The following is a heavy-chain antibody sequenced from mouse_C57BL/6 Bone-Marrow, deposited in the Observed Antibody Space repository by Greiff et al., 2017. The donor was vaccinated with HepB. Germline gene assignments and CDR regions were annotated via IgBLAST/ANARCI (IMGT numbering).Heavy chain of an antibody. CDR1: GFTFSDYY. Sequence: EVHLVESGGGLVQPGGSLKLSCAASGFTFSDYYMYWVRQTPEKRLEWVAYISNGGGSTYYPDTVKGRFTISRDNAKNTLYLQMSRLKSEDTAMYYCARHTDGYYVDAYWGQGTLVTVSA. CDR2: ISNGGGST. CDR3: ARHTDGYYVDAY. D-gene: IGHD2-3*01. V-gene: IGHV5-12*01. J-gene: IGHJ3*01.